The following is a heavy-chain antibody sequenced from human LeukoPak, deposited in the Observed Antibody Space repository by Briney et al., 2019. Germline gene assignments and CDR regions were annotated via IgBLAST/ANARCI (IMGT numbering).Heavy chain of an antibody. CDR3: AREEYGDYVGY. V-gene: IGHV4-59*01. CDR2: VYYSGTT. Sequence: PSETLCLTCTVSGGSISSYSWSWIRQPPGKRLEWIGYVYYSGTTNYNPSLRSRVTISVDTSKNQFSLKLNSVTAADTAVYYCAREEYGDYVGYWGQGTLVTVSS. D-gene: IGHD4-17*01. J-gene: IGHJ4*02. CDR1: GGSISSYS.